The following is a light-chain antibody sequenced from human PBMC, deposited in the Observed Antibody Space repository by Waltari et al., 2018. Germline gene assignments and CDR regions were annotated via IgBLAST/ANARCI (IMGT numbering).Light chain of an antibody. Sequence: EIVMTQSPATMSVSPGERATLSCSASQRVSSNLAWYQQKPGQAPRLRIYGASNRGTGIPARFSGSGSGTEFTLTISSLQSEDFAVYYCQQYNNWLWTFGQGTKVEIK. CDR3: QQYNNWLWT. CDR1: QRVSSN. J-gene: IGKJ1*01. V-gene: IGKV3-15*01. CDR2: GAS.